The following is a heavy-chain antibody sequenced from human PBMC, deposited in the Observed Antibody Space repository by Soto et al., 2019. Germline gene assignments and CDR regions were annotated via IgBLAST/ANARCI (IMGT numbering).Heavy chain of an antibody. CDR2: ISPTGDNA. CDR3: AKAMYGDYVAFEY. J-gene: IGHJ4*02. V-gene: IGHV3-23*01. D-gene: IGHD4-17*01. Sequence: GGSLRLSCAVSGFTFSSYAMSWVRQAPGKGLEWISSISPTGDNAYYADSVKGRFTISRDNSKNTLYLQMNRLRAEDTALYYCAKAMYGDYVAFEYWGQGTLVTVSS. CDR1: GFTFSSYA.